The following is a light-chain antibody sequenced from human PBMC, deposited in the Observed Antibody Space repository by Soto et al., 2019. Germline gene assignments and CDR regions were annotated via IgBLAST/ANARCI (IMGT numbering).Light chain of an antibody. V-gene: IGLV1-40*01. Sequence: QSVLTQPPSVSGAPGQRGTISCTGSSSNIGRGYDVHWYQQFPGSAPRLLLSGDSNRPSGVPDRFSGSRSGTSASLAITGLQAEDEADYYCQTFDSSLTISWVFGGGTQLTVL. CDR2: GDS. CDR3: QTFDSSLTISWV. CDR1: SSNIGRGYD. J-gene: IGLJ7*01.